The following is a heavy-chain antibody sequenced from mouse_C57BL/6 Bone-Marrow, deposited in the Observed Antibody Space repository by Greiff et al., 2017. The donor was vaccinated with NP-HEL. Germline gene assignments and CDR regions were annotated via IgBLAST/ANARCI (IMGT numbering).Heavy chain of an antibody. CDR2: ISDGGSYT. Sequence: EVKLVESGGGLVKPGGSLKLSCAASGFTFSSYAMSWVRQTPEKRLEWVATISDGGSYTYYPDNVKGRFTISRDNAKNNLYLQMSHLKSEDTAMYYCARDRDGYYRYFDVWGTGTTVTVSS. D-gene: IGHD2-3*01. CDR1: GFTFSSYA. J-gene: IGHJ1*03. V-gene: IGHV5-4*01. CDR3: ARDRDGYYRYFDV.